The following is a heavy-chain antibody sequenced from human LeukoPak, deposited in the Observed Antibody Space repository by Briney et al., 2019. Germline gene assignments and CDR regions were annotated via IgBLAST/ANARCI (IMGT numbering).Heavy chain of an antibody. Sequence: ASVKVSCKASGYTFSNYGINWVRQATGQGLEWMGWMNPNSDKTDYAQKFQGRLTITRDTSTSTAYMELSSLRSEDTAVYYCARRGDWNLYAFDLWGQGTLVTVSS. D-gene: IGHD1-1*01. CDR3: ARRGDWNLYAFDL. V-gene: IGHV1-8*03. CDR1: GYTFSNYG. CDR2: MNPNSDKT. J-gene: IGHJ3*01.